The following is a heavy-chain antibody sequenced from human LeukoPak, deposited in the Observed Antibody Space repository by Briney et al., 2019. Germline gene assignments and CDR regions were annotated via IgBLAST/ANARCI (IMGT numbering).Heavy chain of an antibody. J-gene: IGHJ6*02. V-gene: IGHV1-8*01. D-gene: IGHD3-16*02. CDR2: MNXXSGNX. CDR3: AXXXXXDYVWGSYRPRWXXYYGMDV. Sequence: ASVRVSCKASGYTFTSYDINWVRQATGQGLEWMGWMNXXSGNXXYAQKFQGRVTMTRNTSISTAYMELSSLRSEDTAVYYCAXXXXXDYVWGSYRPRWXXYYGMDVWGQGTTVTVSS. CDR1: GYTFTSYD.